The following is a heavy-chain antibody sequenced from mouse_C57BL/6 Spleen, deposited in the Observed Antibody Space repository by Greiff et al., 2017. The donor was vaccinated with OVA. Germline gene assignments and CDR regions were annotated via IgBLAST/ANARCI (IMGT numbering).Heavy chain of an antibody. D-gene: IGHD2-3*01. CDR1: GYTFTSYW. CDR2: IDPSDSYT. CDR3: ARAVYDYFDY. J-gene: IGHJ2*01. V-gene: IGHV1-50*01. Sequence: QVQLQQPGAELVKPGASVKLSCKASGYTFTSYWMQWVKQRPGQGLEWIGEIDPSDSYTNYNQKFKGKATLTVDTSSSTAYMQLSSLTSEDSAVYYCARAVYDYFDYWGQGATLTVSS.